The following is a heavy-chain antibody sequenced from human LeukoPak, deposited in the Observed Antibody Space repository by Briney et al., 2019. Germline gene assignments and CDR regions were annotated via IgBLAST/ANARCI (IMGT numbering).Heavy chain of an antibody. CDR2: TSASGNT. CDR3: AREATMAV. V-gene: IGHV4-4*07. CDR1: GGSIPNYY. D-gene: IGHD3-10*01. J-gene: IGHJ4*02. Sequence: PSETLSLTCAVSGGSIPNYYWSWIRQPAGKGLEWIGRTSASGNTNYNPSLKSRVTMSADTSKNQFSLKLTSVTAAVTAVYYCAREATMAVWGQGTLVTVSS.